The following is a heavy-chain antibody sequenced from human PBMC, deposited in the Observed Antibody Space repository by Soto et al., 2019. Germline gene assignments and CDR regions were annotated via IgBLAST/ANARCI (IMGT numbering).Heavy chain of an antibody. D-gene: IGHD3-10*01. CDR3: AKVRGHAFDI. J-gene: IGHJ3*02. CDR1: GVSINSGDYY. Sequence: QVQLQESGPGLVKPSQTLSLNCSVSGVSINSGDYYWSRIRQHAGQGLEWIGYIFYSGTTFYNPSLKSRVTISIDASKNQFFLEMSSVTAADTAVYYCAKVRGHAFDIRGQGTMVTVSS. CDR2: IFYSGTT. V-gene: IGHV4-31*03.